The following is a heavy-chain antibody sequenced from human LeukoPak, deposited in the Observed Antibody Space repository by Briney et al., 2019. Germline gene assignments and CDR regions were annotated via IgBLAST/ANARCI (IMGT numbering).Heavy chain of an antibody. V-gene: IGHV4-4*07. J-gene: IGHJ2*01. D-gene: IGHD6-13*01. CDR3: ARVSSSWYEDWYFDL. Sequence: SETLSLTCTVSGGSIYNYYWNWIRKPPGKGLEWIGRIFISESTNYNPSLKSRVTMSVDTSKNQFSLKLSSVTAADTAVYYCARVSSSWYEDWYFDLWGRGTLVSVSS. CDR2: IFISEST. CDR1: GGSIYNYY.